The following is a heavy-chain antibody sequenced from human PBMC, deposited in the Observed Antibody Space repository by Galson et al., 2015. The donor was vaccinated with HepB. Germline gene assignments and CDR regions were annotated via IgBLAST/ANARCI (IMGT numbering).Heavy chain of an antibody. CDR1: GFTFSLYA. J-gene: IGHJ4*02. CDR3: ARADTTDWNFEY. V-gene: IGHV3-48*01. Sequence: SLRLSCAASGFTFSLYAMNWVRQAPGKGLEWISYINPNSKSIYYGDSVKGRIAISRDNAGNTLYLQMTSLRAEDTAVYFCARADTTDWNFEYWGQGTLVTVSS. D-gene: IGHD1-1*01. CDR2: INPNSKSI.